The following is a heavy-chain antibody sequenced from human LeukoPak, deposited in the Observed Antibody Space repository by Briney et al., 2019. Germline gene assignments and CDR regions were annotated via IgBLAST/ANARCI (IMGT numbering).Heavy chain of an antibody. D-gene: IGHD3-3*01. V-gene: IGHV3-33*06. J-gene: IGHJ4*02. CDR2: IWYDGSNK. CDR1: GFTFSSYG. CDR3: AKDWDHYDFWSGIDY. Sequence: GGSLRLSCAASGFTFSSYGMHWVRQAPGKGLEWVAVIWYDGSNKYYADSVKGRFTISRDNSKNTLYLQMNSLRAEDTAVYYCAKDWDHYDFWSGIDYWGQGTLVTVSS.